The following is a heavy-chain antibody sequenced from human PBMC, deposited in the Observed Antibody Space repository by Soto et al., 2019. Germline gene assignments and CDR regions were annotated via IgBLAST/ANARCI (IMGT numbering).Heavy chain of an antibody. V-gene: IGHV1-69*02. CDR3: EGTGRVATPKPFDY. Sequence: QVQLVQSGAEVKKPGSSVKVSCKASGGTFSSYTISWVRQAPEQGLEWMGRIIPILGIANYEQKVQGRVTITEDKATSTAYMELSSLRSEDTAVYYWEGTGRVATPKPFDYWGQGTLVTVSS. J-gene: IGHJ4*02. D-gene: IGHD5-12*01. CDR1: GGTFSSYT. CDR2: IIPILGIA.